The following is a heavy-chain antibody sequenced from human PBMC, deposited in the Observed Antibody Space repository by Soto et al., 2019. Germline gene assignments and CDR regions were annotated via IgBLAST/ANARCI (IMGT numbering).Heavy chain of an antibody. Sequence: SETLSLTCTVSGGSISSSSYYWGWIRQPPGKGLEWIGSIYYSGSTYYNPSLKSRVTISVDTSKNQFSLKLSSVTAADTAVYYCARLRIAAAGYYYYGMDVWGQGTTVTVS. D-gene: IGHD6-13*01. CDR1: GGSISSSSYY. J-gene: IGHJ6*02. CDR3: ARLRIAAAGYYYYGMDV. V-gene: IGHV4-39*01. CDR2: IYYSGST.